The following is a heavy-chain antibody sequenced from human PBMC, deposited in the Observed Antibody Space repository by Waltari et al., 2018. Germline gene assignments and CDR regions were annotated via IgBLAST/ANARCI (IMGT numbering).Heavy chain of an antibody. J-gene: IGHJ3*02. D-gene: IGHD1-26*01. CDR1: VFIFSTYA. CDR3: AKVIGPHRFDAFDI. CDR2: ISGRGSDT. Sequence: EMQLLESGGGLVQPGGSLRLSCEASVFIFSTYAMRWVRQAPGKGLDWVCGISGRGSDTYYADSVKGRFTISRDKSKNTLYLQINSLRAEDTALYYCAKVIGPHRFDAFDIWGQGTMVTVSS. V-gene: IGHV3-23*01.